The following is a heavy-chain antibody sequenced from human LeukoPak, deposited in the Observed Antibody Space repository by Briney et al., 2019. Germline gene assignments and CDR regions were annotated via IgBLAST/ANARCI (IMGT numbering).Heavy chain of an antibody. CDR1: GYAFTSYG. J-gene: IGHJ5*02. V-gene: IGHV1-2*02. Sequence: GASVKVSCKASGYAFTSYGISWVRQAPGQGLEWMGWINPNSGGTNYAQKFQGRVTMTRDTSISTAYMELSRLRSDDTAVYYCAREAHSNGGFDPWGQGTLVTVSS. CDR2: INPNSGGT. CDR3: AREAHSNGGFDP. D-gene: IGHD4-11*01.